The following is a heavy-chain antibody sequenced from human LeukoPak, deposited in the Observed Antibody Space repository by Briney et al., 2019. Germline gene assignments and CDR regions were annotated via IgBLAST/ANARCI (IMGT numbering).Heavy chain of an antibody. V-gene: IGHV3-11*01. Sequence: PGGSLRLSCAASGFTFSDYNMRWIRQAPGKGLEWVSSISRSGSTKYYADSVKGRFTISRDNAKNSLFLQMNSLRAEDTAVYYCARVTDYYDSSGYYSWFDPWGQGTLVTVSS. CDR3: ARVTDYYDSSGYYSWFDP. CDR1: GFTFSDYN. CDR2: ISRSGSTK. D-gene: IGHD3-22*01. J-gene: IGHJ5*02.